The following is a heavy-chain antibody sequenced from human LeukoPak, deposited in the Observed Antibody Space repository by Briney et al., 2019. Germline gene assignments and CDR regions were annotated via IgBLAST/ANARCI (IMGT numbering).Heavy chain of an antibody. CDR3: ARGDIAAQTPFDY. CDR2: IYTSGST. Sequence: SETLSLTCTVSGGSISSGSYYWSWIRQPAGKGLEWIGRIYTSGSTNYNPSLKSRVTISVDTSKNQFSLKLSSVTAADTAVYYCARGDIAAQTPFDYWGQGTLVTVSS. V-gene: IGHV4-61*02. D-gene: IGHD6-13*01. J-gene: IGHJ4*02. CDR1: GGSISSGSYY.